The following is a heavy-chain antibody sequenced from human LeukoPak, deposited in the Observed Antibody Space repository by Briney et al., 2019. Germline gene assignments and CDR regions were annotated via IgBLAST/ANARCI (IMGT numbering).Heavy chain of an antibody. Sequence: ASVKVSCKASGYTLTGYYIHWVRQAPGQGLEFMGWINPNSGDTIYAHKFQGRVTMTRDTSIDTAYMELSSLRSEDTVVYYCATARGDDYVWGSYRVNWFDPWGQGTLVTVSS. D-gene: IGHD3-16*02. CDR3: ATARGDDYVWGSYRVNWFDP. CDR1: GYTLTGYY. CDR2: INPNSGDT. J-gene: IGHJ5*02. V-gene: IGHV1-2*02.